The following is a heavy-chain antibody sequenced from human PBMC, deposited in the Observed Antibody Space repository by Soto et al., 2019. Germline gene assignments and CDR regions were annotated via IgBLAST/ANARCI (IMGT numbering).Heavy chain of an antibody. CDR3: ARDRNFDGYYDSVWGSYRPYAQYFQH. V-gene: IGHV1-69*13. CDR2: IIPIFGTA. J-gene: IGHJ1*01. CDR1: GGTFSSYA. Sequence: SVKFSCKASGGTFSSYAISWVRQAPGQGLEWMGGIIPIFGTANYAQKFQGRVTITADESTSTAYMELSSLRSEDTAVYYCARDRNFDGYYDSVWGSYRPYAQYFQHWGHGTLVTVSP. D-gene: IGHD3-16*02.